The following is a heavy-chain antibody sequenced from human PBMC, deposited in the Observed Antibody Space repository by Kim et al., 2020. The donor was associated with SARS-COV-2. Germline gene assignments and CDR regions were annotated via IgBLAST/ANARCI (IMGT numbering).Heavy chain of an antibody. CDR3: ARGRYCSGGSCYPRAEYFQH. V-gene: IGHV3-33*05. CDR1: GFTFSSYG. D-gene: IGHD2-15*01. Sequence: GGSLRLSCAASGFTFSSYGMHWVRQAPGKGLEWVAVISYDGSNKYYADSVKGRFTISRDNSKNTLYLQMNSLRAEDTAVYYCARGRYCSGGSCYPRAEYFQHWGQGTLVTVSS. CDR2: ISYDGSNK. J-gene: IGHJ1*01.